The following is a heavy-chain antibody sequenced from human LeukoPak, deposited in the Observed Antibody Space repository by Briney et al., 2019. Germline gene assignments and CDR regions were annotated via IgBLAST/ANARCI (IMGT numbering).Heavy chain of an antibody. CDR1: GYTFTSYD. J-gene: IGHJ6*02. D-gene: IGHD2-2*01. Sequence: ASVKVSCKASGYTFTSYDINWVRQATGQGLGWMGWMNPNSGNTGYAQKFQGRVTMTRNTSISTAYMELSSLRSEDTAVYYCAQLQYCSSTSCLVGTNYYYGMDVWGQGTTVTVSS. CDR3: AQLQYCSSTSCLVGTNYYYGMDV. V-gene: IGHV1-8*01. CDR2: MNPNSGNT.